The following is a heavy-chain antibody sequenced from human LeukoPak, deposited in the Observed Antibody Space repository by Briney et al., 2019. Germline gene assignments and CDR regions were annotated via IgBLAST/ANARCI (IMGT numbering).Heavy chain of an antibody. J-gene: IGHJ4*02. CDR1: GFSLSSYA. CDR2: ILYDVSNK. Sequence: PGGSLRLSCVASGFSLSSYATHWVRQAPGKGREWVAVILYDVSNKYYADSVTGRLTIPRDNSKNTLYLQMNSLRAEDTAVYYCARAITGPLYYYFDYWGQGTRVTVSS. CDR3: ARAITGPLYYYFDY. D-gene: IGHD1-20*01. V-gene: IGHV3-30-3*01.